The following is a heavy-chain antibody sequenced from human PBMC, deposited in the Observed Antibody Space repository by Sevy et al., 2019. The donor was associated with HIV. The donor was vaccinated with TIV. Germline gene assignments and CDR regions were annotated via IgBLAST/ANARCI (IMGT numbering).Heavy chain of an antibody. Sequence: SETLSLTCTVSGGSISSSGYYWGWIRQPPGMGLEWLGSIYYSGSTHYNPSLKSRVTISVDTSKNPFSLKMNSVTAADTAVYYCARHPYGDYVGYFDPWGQGTLVTVSS. J-gene: IGHJ5*02. V-gene: IGHV4-39*01. CDR1: GGSISSSGYY. CDR3: ARHPYGDYVGYFDP. CDR2: IYYSGST. D-gene: IGHD4-17*01.